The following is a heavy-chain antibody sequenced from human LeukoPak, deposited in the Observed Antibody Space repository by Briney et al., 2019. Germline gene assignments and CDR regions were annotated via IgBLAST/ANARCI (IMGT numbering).Heavy chain of an antibody. D-gene: IGHD3-16*01. J-gene: IGHJ6*01. CDR1: VGTFSSYS. CDR3: ARISLGAIWGYYYGMDV. Sequence: SVKVSCKASVGTFSSYSISWVRQAPGQGLEWVGGIIPIFDTADYAQKFQGRVTITADESTSTAYMELGSLRSGDRAGFYCARISLGAIWGYYYGMDVWGQGTTVTLSP. CDR2: IIPIFDTA. V-gene: IGHV1-69*13.